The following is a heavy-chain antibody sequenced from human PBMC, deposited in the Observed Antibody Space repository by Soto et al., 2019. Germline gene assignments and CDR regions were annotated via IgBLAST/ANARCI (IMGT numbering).Heavy chain of an antibody. V-gene: IGHV4-59*01. CDR1: GGSISSYY. CDR2: IYYSGST. D-gene: IGHD5-18*01. Sequence: TSETLSLTCTVSGGSISSYYWSWIRQPPGKGLEWIGYIYYSGSTNYNPSLKSRVTISVDTSKNQFSLKLSSVTAADTAVYYCARGGRVQLWPLDYWGQGTLDTVSS. J-gene: IGHJ4*02. CDR3: ARGGRVQLWPLDY.